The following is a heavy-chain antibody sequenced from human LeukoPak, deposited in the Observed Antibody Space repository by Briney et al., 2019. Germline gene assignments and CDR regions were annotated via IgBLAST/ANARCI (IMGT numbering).Heavy chain of an antibody. J-gene: IGHJ6*03. CDR2: IKQDGSEK. D-gene: IGHD4-17*01. Sequence: GGSLRLSCAASGFTFSSYWMSWVRQAPGKGLEWVANIKQDGSEKYYVDSVKGRFTISRDNAKNSLYLQMNSLRAEDTAVYYCARVDRAYGDYVWYYYYYMDVWGKGTTVTISS. CDR1: GFTFSSYW. V-gene: IGHV3-7*01. CDR3: ARVDRAYGDYVWYYYYYMDV.